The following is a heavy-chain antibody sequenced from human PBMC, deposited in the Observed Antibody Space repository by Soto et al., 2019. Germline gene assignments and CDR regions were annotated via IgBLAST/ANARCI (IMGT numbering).Heavy chain of an antibody. J-gene: IGHJ5*01. CDR2: IKHTGDA. CDR3: AREGRLHWFES. CDR1: GDSIKTETW. Sequence: QVHLQESGPGLVKPSETLSLTCAVSGDSIKTETWWSWLRQLPGTGLEWIGEIKHTGDANANPALRSRVSMSVDRTKNQFFLNLRSGSAADPAVYFCAREGRLHWFESWGQGTLVTVSS. V-gene: IGHV4-4*02.